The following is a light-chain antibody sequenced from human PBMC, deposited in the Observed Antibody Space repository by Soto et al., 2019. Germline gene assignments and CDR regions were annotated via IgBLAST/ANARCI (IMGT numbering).Light chain of an antibody. CDR3: QKYGTSPQT. CDR1: QSVSSNC. J-gene: IGKJ1*01. CDR2: GAS. V-gene: IGKV3-20*01. Sequence: EIVLTQSPGTLSLSPGEGATLSCRASQSVSSNCLAWYQQKPGQAPSLLIYGASSRATGIPDRFSGSGSRTDFTLTISRLEPEDFAMYYCQKYGTSPQTFGQGTKVDIK.